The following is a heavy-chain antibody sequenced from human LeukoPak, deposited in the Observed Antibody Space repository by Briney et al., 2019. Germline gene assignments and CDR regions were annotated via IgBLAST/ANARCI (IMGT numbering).Heavy chain of an antibody. J-gene: IGHJ4*02. CDR2: IYYSGST. CDR1: GGSISSSNYY. V-gene: IGHV4-39*01. D-gene: IGHD3-3*01. Sequence: SETLSLTCTVSGGSISSSNYYWGWVRQPPGKGLEWIGSIYYSGSTYYNPSLKSRVTISVDTSKNQFSLKLSSVTAADTAVYYCARAAPRITIFGVVIMGPFDYWGQGTLVTVSS. CDR3: ARAAPRITIFGVVIMGPFDY.